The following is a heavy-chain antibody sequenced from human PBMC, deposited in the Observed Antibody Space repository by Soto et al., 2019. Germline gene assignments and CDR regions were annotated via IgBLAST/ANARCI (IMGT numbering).Heavy chain of an antibody. CDR3: ARVPSSSGRAHFDY. D-gene: IGHD2-15*01. CDR1: GLTFSSYG. V-gene: IGHV3-30*19. Sequence: GLSLRLSWAASGLTFSSYGMHWVRQAPGKGLEWVAVIWYDGSNKYYADSVKGRFTISRDNSKNTLYLQMNSLRAEDTAVYYCARVPSSSGRAHFDYWGQGTLVTVSS. J-gene: IGHJ4*02. CDR2: IWYDGSNK.